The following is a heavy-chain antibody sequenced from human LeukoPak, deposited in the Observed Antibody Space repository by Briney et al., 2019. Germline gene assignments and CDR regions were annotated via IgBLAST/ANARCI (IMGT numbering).Heavy chain of an antibody. CDR2: TRSRTSNI. CDR3: ARETEPLDYGDSTNLDY. J-gene: IGHJ4*02. V-gene: IGHV3-21*01. Sequence: GGSLTLSCPADGFTFSRYTMNWVRQAPGKGLEWVGFTRSRTSNIYHADSVKGPFSICRDNAKDSVYLQINRLRADDTAVYYCARETEPLDYGDSTNLDYWGQGNLVTVSS. D-gene: IGHD4/OR15-4a*01. CDR1: GFTFSRYT.